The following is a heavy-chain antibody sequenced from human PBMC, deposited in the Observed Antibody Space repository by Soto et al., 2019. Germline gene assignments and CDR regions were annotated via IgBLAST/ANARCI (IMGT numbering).Heavy chain of an antibody. CDR1: GFTFSMFS. D-gene: IGHD4-17*01. V-gene: IGHV3-64D*06. CDR3: VHPRSTVQIPPT. Sequence: GGYLRLSCSASGFTFSMFSMHWVRQAPGKGLEYVSGISSNGDSTYYADSVKDRFTISRDNSKNTLYLQMSSLRAVDTAVYYCVHPRSTVQIPPTWGQGTLVTVSS. J-gene: IGHJ5*02. CDR2: ISSNGDST.